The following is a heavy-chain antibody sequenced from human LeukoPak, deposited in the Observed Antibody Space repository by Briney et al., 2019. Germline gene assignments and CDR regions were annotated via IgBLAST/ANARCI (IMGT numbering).Heavy chain of an antibody. D-gene: IGHD2-8*01. J-gene: IGHJ5*02. CDR3: ARARLMNWFDP. V-gene: IGHV3-74*01. Sequence: GGSLRLSCAASGFIFSTYWMHRVRQAPGKGLVWVSRINSDGSSTNYADSVKGRFIISRDNAKNTLYLQMNSLRADDTAVYYCARARLMNWFDPWGLGTLVIVSS. CDR2: INSDGSST. CDR1: GFIFSTYW.